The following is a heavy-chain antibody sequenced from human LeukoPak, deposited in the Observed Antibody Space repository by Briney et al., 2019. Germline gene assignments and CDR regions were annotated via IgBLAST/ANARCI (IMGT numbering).Heavy chain of an antibody. CDR1: GFTVSSNY. Sequence: GGSLRLSCAASGFTVSSNYMSWVRPAPRKGLEWVSIIYSGGSTFYADSVKGRFTISRDNSKNTLYLQMNSLRAEDTAVYYCARVSPNTVTTLQYFDYWGQGTLVTVSS. CDR2: IYSGGST. J-gene: IGHJ4*02. D-gene: IGHD4-17*01. V-gene: IGHV3-53*01. CDR3: ARVSPNTVTTLQYFDY.